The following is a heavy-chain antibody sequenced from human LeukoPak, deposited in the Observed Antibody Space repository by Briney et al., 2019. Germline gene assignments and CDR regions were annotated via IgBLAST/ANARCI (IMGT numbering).Heavy chain of an antibody. CDR2: IYTSGNT. CDR1: GGSFSGYY. D-gene: IGHD3-10*01. J-gene: IGHJ4*02. CDR3: ARDTGYYYGSGTYLYYFDY. Sequence: PSETLSLTCAVYGGSFSGYYWSWIRQPAGKGLEWIGRIYTSGNTNYNPSLKSRVTMSVDTSKNQFSLKLSSVTAADTAVYYCARDTGYYYGSGTYLYYFDYWGQGTLVTVSS. V-gene: IGHV4-4*07.